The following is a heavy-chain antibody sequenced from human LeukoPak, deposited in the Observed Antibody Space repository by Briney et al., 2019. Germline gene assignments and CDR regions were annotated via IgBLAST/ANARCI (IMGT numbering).Heavy chain of an antibody. V-gene: IGHV1-69*13. CDR2: IIPIFDTA. CDR1: RGTFSSSA. Sequence: SAKVSCKASRGTFSSSAITWVRQAPGQGLEWMGGIIPIFDTAKYVQKFEGRVTITADESTSTAYMELSSLRSEDTAVYYCASGELTIRYHYGMDVWGQGTTVTVSS. CDR3: ASGELTIRYHYGMDV. D-gene: IGHD3-3*01. J-gene: IGHJ6*02.